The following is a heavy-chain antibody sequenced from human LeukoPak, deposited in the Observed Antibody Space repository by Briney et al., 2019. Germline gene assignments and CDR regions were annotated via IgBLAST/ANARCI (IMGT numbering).Heavy chain of an antibody. Sequence: PGGSLRLSCAASGFTFSSYAMTWVRQAPGKGLEWASTISSSGASTYYADSVKGRFTIARDTSKNTLYLQMNSLRAEDTAVYYCAKGGLAVAATIDYWGQGTLVTVSS. D-gene: IGHD6-19*01. CDR2: ISSSGAST. CDR1: GFTFSSYA. V-gene: IGHV3-23*01. CDR3: AKGGLAVAATIDY. J-gene: IGHJ4*02.